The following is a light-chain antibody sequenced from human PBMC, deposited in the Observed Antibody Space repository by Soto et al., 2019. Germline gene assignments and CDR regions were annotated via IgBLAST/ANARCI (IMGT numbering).Light chain of an antibody. CDR2: EVS. CDR1: SSDVGSYNY. J-gene: IGLJ2*01. V-gene: IGLV2-14*01. CDR3: SSYTSSNTGV. Sequence: QSVLTQPASVSGSPGQSITISCTGTSSDVGSYNYVSWYQQHPGKAPKLMIYEVSNRPSGVSNRFSGSKSGNTASLTISGLQAEDEAHYYCSSYTSSNTGVFGGGTKLTVL.